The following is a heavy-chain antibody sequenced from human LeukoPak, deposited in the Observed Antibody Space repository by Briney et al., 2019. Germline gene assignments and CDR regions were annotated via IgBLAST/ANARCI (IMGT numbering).Heavy chain of an antibody. D-gene: IGHD3-16*01. CDR3: AKLGLDGVWGTLDS. CDR1: GFTFSSYS. CDR2: ISSSSSYI. V-gene: IGHV3-21*04. J-gene: IGHJ4*02. Sequence: PGGSLRLSCAASGFTFSSYSMNWVRQAPGKGLEWVSSISSSSSYIYYADSVKGRFTISRDNAKNSLYLQMNSLRAEDTAVYYCAKLGLDGVWGTLDSWGQGTLVTVSS.